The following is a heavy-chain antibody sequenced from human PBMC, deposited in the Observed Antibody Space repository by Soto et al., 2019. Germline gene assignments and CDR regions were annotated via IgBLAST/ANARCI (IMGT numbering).Heavy chain of an antibody. D-gene: IGHD3-22*01. J-gene: IGHJ4*02. CDR1: GYTFTSYG. Sequence: ASVKVSCKASGYTFTSYGISWVRQAPGQGLEWMGWISAYNGNTNYAQKLQGRVTMTTDTSTSTAYMELRSLRSDDTAVYYCARVPHPSMIVVVTYDYWGQGTLVTVSS. CDR3: ARVPHPSMIVVVTYDY. V-gene: IGHV1-18*01. CDR2: ISAYNGNT.